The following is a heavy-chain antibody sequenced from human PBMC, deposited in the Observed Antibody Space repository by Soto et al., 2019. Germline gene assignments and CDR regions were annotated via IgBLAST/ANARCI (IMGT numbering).Heavy chain of an antibody. CDR1: GGTFSSYA. V-gene: IGHV1-69*01. D-gene: IGHD3-22*01. Sequence: QVQLVQSGAEVKKPGSSVKVSCKASGGTFSSYAISWVRQAPGQGLEWMGGIIPIFGTANYAQKFQGRVTITADESTSTAYMELSSLRSDDTAVYYCAAYYYDSSGYYMMVMFWGQGTLVTVSS. J-gene: IGHJ4*02. CDR2: IIPIFGTA. CDR3: AAYYYDSSGYYMMVMF.